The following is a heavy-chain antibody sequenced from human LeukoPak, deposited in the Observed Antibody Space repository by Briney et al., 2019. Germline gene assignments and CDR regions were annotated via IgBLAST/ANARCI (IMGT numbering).Heavy chain of an antibody. CDR2: ISSSSSYI. V-gene: IGHV3-21*01. D-gene: IGHD3-10*01. Sequence: TGGSLRLSRAASGFTFSSYGMNWVRQAPGKGLEWVSFISSSSSYIYYADSVKGRFTISRDNAKNSLYLQMNSLRGEDTAVYYCARDQSEGICPDYWGQGTLVTVSS. CDR1: GFTFSSYG. CDR3: ARDQSEGICPDY. J-gene: IGHJ4*02.